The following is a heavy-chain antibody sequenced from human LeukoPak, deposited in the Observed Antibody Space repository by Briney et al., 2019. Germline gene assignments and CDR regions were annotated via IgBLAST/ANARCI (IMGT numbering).Heavy chain of an antibody. J-gene: IGHJ4*02. CDR1: GFTFSSYS. D-gene: IGHD6-13*01. Sequence: PGGSLRLSCAASGFTFSSYSMNWVRQAPGKGLEWVSYISSSSSSTIYYADSVKGRFTISRDNAKNSLYLQMNSLRAEDTAVYYCARDQGIAAALDYWGQGTLVTVSS. V-gene: IGHV3-48*01. CDR3: ARDQGIAAALDY. CDR2: ISSSSSSTI.